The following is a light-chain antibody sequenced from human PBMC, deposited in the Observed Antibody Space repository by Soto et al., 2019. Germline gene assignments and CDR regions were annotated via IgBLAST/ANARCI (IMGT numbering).Light chain of an antibody. Sequence: DIQMTQSPSTLSGSVGDRVTITFRASQTISSWLVWFQQKPGKAPQYLIQAASTLESGVPSRFSGSGSGTEFTLTISSLQPDDFATYYCQQYNTYSWTFGQGTKVDI. J-gene: IGKJ1*01. CDR3: QQYNTYSWT. V-gene: IGKV1-5*01. CDR2: AAS. CDR1: QTISSW.